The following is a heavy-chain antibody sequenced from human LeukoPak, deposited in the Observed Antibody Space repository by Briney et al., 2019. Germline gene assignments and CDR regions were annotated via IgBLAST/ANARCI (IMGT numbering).Heavy chain of an antibody. CDR1: GFTFSSYW. Sequence: PGGSLRLSCAASGFTFSSYWMSWVRQASGRGLEWVGRIKSKTNNYATAYAASVKGRFTVSRDDLQNMAYLQMNSLKTEDTAVYYCTRLAPAAADAFDLWGQGTLVTVSS. CDR2: IKSKTNNYAT. J-gene: IGHJ4*02. D-gene: IGHD6-13*01. CDR3: TRLAPAAADAFDL. V-gene: IGHV3-73*01.